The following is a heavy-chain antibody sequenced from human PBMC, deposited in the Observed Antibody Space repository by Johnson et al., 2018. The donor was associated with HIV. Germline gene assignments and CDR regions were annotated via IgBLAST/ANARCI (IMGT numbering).Heavy chain of an antibody. CDR2: ISYDGSNK. CDR3: ARPDSGRYRDAFDI. CDR1: GFTFSNYA. D-gene: IGHD1-26*01. V-gene: IGHV3-30-3*01. J-gene: IGHJ3*02. Sequence: QVQLVESGGGVVQPGRSLRLSCAASGFTFSNYAMHWVRQAPGKGLEWVAVISYDGSNKYSADSVKGRFTISRDNSKNTLYLQMNSLRTEDTAVYYCARPDSGRYRDAFDIWGQGTMVTVSS.